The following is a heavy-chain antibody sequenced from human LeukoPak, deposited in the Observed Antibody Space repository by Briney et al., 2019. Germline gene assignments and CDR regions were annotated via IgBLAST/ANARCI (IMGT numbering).Heavy chain of an antibody. Sequence: PGGSLRLSCAASGFTFTSYAMSWVRQAPAKGLEWVSAIDTSGAYTYYADSVKGRFTISRDNSKNTLYLQMNSLRAEDAAVYYCAKGGKAVAFDYWGQGTLVTVSS. D-gene: IGHD6-19*01. CDR3: AKGGKAVAFDY. J-gene: IGHJ4*02. V-gene: IGHV3-23*01. CDR2: IDTSGAYT. CDR1: GFTFTSYA.